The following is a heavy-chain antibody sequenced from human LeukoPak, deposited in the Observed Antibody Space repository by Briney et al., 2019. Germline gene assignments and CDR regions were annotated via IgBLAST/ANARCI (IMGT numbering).Heavy chain of an antibody. Sequence: GGSLRLSCAASGFTFSSYAMSWVRQAPGKGLEWVSAISGSGGSTYYADSVKGRFTISRDNSKNTLYLQMNSLRAEDTAVYYCAKDAESYYYDGSGFDYWGQGTLATVSS. D-gene: IGHD3-22*01. V-gene: IGHV3-23*01. CDR2: ISGSGGST. CDR1: GFTFSSYA. J-gene: IGHJ4*02. CDR3: AKDAESYYYDGSGFDY.